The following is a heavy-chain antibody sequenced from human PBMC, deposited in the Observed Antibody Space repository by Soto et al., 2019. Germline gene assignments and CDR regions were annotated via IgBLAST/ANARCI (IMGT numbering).Heavy chain of an antibody. V-gene: IGHV3-23*01. Sequence: PGGSLRLSCAASGFTFSSYAMSWVRQAPGKGLEWVSAISGSGGSTYYADSVKGRFTISRDNSKNTLYLQMNSLRAEDTAVYYCAKDPDYGDYDYYYGMDVWGQGTTVTVSS. CDR3: AKDPDYGDYDYYYGMDV. J-gene: IGHJ6*02. D-gene: IGHD4-17*01. CDR1: GFTFSSYA. CDR2: ISGSGGST.